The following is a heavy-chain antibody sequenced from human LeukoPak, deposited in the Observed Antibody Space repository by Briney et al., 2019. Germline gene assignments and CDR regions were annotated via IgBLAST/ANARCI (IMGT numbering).Heavy chain of an antibody. J-gene: IGHJ4*02. CDR2: IYYSGST. Sequence: PSETLSLTCTVSGGSISSSSYYWGWLRQPPGKGLEWIGSIYYSGSTYYNPSLKCRVTISVDTSKNHFSLKLSSVTAADTAVYYCARDGSRVVVAATEISSWGQGTLVTVSS. D-gene: IGHD2-15*01. V-gene: IGHV4-39*07. CDR1: GGSISSSSYY. CDR3: ARDGSRVVVAATEISS.